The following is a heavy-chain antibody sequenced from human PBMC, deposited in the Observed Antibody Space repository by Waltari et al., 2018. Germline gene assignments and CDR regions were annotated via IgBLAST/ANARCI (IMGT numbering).Heavy chain of an antibody. D-gene: IGHD6-13*01. CDR2: IYTSGTT. V-gene: IGHV4-4*07. CDR1: GGSISSYH. Sequence: QVQLQESGPGLVKPSETLSLTCTVSGGSISSYHSIWIRQPAGKGLEWIGRIYTSGTTNYNPSLKSRVTMSEDTSKNQFFLRLSSVTAADTAVYYCARDSSNWSSYYYYYMDVWGKGTTVTVSS. J-gene: IGHJ6*03. CDR3: ARDSSNWSSYYYYYMDV.